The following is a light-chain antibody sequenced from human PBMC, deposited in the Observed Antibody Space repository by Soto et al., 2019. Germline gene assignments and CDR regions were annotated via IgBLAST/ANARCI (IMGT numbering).Light chain of an antibody. J-gene: IGKJ1*01. CDR3: QQYGSSPRT. Sequence: EIVMTQPPAALSVSPGERAALSCRGSQSVSSSYLAWYQQKPGQAPRLLIYGVSSRATGIPDRFSGSGSGTDFTLTISRLEPEDFAVYYCQQYGSSPRTFGQGTKVDI. CDR1: QSVSSSY. CDR2: GVS. V-gene: IGKV3-20*01.